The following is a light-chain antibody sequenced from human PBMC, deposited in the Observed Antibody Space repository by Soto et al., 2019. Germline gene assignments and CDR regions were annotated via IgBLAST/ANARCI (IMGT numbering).Light chain of an antibody. CDR1: SSDVGGYNY. CDR2: DVR. V-gene: IGLV2-11*01. J-gene: IGLJ1*01. Sequence: QSALTQPRSVSGSPVQSVTISCTGTSSDVGGYNYVSWYQQHPGKAPKLMIYDVRKRPSGVPDRFSGSKSGNTASLTISGLQAEYEADYYCCSYAGSYTLYVFGTGTKLTVL. CDR3: CSYAGSYTLYV.